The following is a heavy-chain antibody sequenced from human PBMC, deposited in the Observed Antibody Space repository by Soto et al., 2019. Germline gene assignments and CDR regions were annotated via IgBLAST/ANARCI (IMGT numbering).Heavy chain of an antibody. D-gene: IGHD6-19*01. Sequence: SETLSLTCAVYGGSFSGYYWSWIRQPPGKGLGWIGSIYYSGSTYYNPSLKSRVTISVDTSKNQFSLKLSSVTAADTAVYYCASGISSGRGDYWGQGTLVTVSS. CDR2: IYYSGST. J-gene: IGHJ4*02. CDR3: ASGISSGRGDY. CDR1: GGSFSGYY. V-gene: IGHV4-34*01.